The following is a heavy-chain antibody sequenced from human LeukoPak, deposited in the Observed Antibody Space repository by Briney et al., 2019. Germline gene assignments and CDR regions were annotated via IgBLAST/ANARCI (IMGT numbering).Heavy chain of an antibody. V-gene: IGHV4-30-4*08. CDR3: ARADSVVVPAATSGAFDI. CDR2: IYYSGST. Sequence: SQTLSLTCIVSGGSISSGDYYWSWIHQPPGKGLEWLGYIYYSGSTYYNPSLKSRVTISVDTSKNQFSLKLSSVTAADTAVYYCARADSVVVPAATSGAFDIWGQGTMVTVSS. D-gene: IGHD2-2*01. J-gene: IGHJ3*02. CDR1: GGSISSGDYY.